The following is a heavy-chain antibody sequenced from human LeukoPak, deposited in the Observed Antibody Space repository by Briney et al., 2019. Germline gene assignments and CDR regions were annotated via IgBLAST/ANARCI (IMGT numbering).Heavy chain of an antibody. V-gene: IGHV4-34*01. D-gene: IGHD3-9*01. CDR3: ARGRGHYDILTGRYYYYGMDV. J-gene: IGHJ6*02. Sequence: PSETLSLTCAVYGGSFSGYYWSWIRQPPGKGLEWIGEINHSGSTNYNPSLKSRVTISVDTSKNQFSLKLSSVTAADTAVYYCARGRGHYDILTGRYYYYGMDVWGQGTTVTVSS. CDR1: GGSFSGYY. CDR2: INHSGST.